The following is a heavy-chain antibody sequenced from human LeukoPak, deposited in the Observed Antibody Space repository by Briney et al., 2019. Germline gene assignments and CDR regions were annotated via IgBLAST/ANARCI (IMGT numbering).Heavy chain of an antibody. Sequence: SSETLSLTCSVSGGAITSYYWSWIRQPPGKGLEWIGYIYYSGSSNYNPSLKSRVIMSVDTSKNQFSLKLNSVTAADTAVYYCARVLAYSYDGSGDYDTFDMWGQGTMVTVSS. CDR2: IYYSGSS. CDR1: GGAITSYY. J-gene: IGHJ3*02. CDR3: ARVLAYSYDGSGDYDTFDM. D-gene: IGHD3-22*01. V-gene: IGHV4-59*01.